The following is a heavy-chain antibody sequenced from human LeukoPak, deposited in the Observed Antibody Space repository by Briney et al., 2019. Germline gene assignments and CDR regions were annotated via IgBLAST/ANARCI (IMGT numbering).Heavy chain of an antibody. V-gene: IGHV7-4-1*02. D-gene: IGHD7-27*01. CDR3: ARENWGFDY. CDR2: INTNTGNP. J-gene: IGHJ4*02. CDR1: GYTFRTYG. Sequence: ASVKVSCKASGYTFRTYGIYWVRRAPGQGLEYMGWINTNTGNPTYAQGFTGRFVFSLDTSVSTAYLQISGLKIEDTAVYYCARENWGFDYWGQGTLVTVSS.